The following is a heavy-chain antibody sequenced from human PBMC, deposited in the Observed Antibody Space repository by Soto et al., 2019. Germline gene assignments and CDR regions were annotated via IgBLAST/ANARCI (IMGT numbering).Heavy chain of an antibody. CDR3: AKVQYTYGMDV. J-gene: IGHJ6*02. CDR1: GFTFHNYA. D-gene: IGHD4-4*01. Sequence: GGSLRLSCAAPGFTFHNYAMSWVRQAPGKGLEWVAVISYDGSNKYYADSVKGRFTISRDNSKNTLYLQMNSLRAEDTAVYYCAKVQYTYGMDVWGQGTTVTVSS. V-gene: IGHV3-30*18. CDR2: ISYDGSNK.